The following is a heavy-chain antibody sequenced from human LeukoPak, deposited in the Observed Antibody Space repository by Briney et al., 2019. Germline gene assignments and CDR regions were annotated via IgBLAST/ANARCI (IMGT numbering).Heavy chain of an antibody. CDR1: GGSISSYY. D-gene: IGHD3-22*01. V-gene: IGHV4-59*01. J-gene: IGHJ3*02. Sequence: PSETLSLTCTVSGGSISSYYWSWIRRPPGKGLEWIGYIYYSGSTNYNPSLKSRVTISVDTSKNQFSLKLSSVTAADTAVYYCARDFNYDSSGYYYRGGAFDIWGQGTMVTVSS. CDR3: ARDFNYDSSGYYYRGGAFDI. CDR2: IYYSGST.